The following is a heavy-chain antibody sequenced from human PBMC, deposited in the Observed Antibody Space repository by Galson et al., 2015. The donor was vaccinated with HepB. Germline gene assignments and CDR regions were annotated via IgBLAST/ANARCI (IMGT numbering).Heavy chain of an antibody. CDR3: ARGGQWLVSVDY. J-gene: IGHJ4*02. CDR2: ISRSSSYT. V-gene: IGHV3-11*06. D-gene: IGHD6-19*01. Sequence: SLRLSCAASGFTFSDYYMSWIRQAPGKGLEWVSYISRSSSYTNFADSVKGRFTISRDNAKNSLYLQMNSLRAEDTAIYYCARGGQWLVSVDYWGQGTLVTVSS. CDR1: GFTFSDYY.